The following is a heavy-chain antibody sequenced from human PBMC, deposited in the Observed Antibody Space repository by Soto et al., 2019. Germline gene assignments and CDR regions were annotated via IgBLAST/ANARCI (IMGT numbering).Heavy chain of an antibody. J-gene: IGHJ4*02. D-gene: IGHD4-17*01. CDR1: GFAFNNSA. Sequence: PGGSLRLSCAASGFAFNNSAMGLVRQCPGKGLEWVSSISTSIDATYYADSVKGRFTISREDSKNTLYLQMNSLRAEESAVYYCAKDRTVEDRNFDYWGQGTKVTVFS. CDR2: ISTSIDAT. CDR3: AKDRTVEDRNFDY. V-gene: IGHV3-23*01.